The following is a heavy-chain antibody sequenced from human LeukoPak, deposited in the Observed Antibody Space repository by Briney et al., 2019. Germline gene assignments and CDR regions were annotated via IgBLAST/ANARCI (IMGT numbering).Heavy chain of an antibody. Sequence: SETLFLTCAVSGYSISSGYYWGWIRQPPGKGLEWIGSIYHSGSTYYNPSLKSRVTISVDTSKSQFSLKLSSVTAADTAVYYCARESGYGGYEAFGYWGQGTLVTVSS. D-gene: IGHD5-12*01. V-gene: IGHV4-38-2*02. J-gene: IGHJ4*02. CDR1: GYSISSGYY. CDR2: IYHSGST. CDR3: ARESGYGGYEAFGY.